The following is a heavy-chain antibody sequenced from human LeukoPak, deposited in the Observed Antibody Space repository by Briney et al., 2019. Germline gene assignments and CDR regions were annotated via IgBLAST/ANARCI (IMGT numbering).Heavy chain of an antibody. CDR3: ARDAYYDSSGYADAFDI. CDR1: GYTFTSYD. CDR2: MNPNSGGT. D-gene: IGHD3-22*01. J-gene: IGHJ3*02. Sequence: GASVKVSCKASGYTFTSYDINWVRQATGQGLEWMGWMNPNSGGTNYAQKFQGRVTMTRDTSISTAYMELSRLRSDDTAVYYCARDAYYDSSGYADAFDIWGQGTMVTVSS. V-gene: IGHV1-2*02.